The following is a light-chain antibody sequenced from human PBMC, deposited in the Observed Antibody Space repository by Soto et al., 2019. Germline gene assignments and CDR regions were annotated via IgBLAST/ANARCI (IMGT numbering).Light chain of an antibody. CDR3: LLSYRGARV. V-gene: IGLV7-46*01. CDR2: DIN. Sequence: AVVTQEPSLSVSPGGTVTLTCGASTGAVTSGHYPFWFQQKPGQAPRTLIYDINNKHSWTPARFSGSLLGGKAALTLSGAQPEDEADYYCLLSYRGARVFGGGTKLTVL. J-gene: IGLJ2*01. CDR1: TGAVTSGHY.